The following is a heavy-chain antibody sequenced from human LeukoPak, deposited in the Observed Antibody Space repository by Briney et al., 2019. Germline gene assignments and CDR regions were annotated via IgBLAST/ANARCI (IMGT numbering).Heavy chain of an antibody. CDR1: GGSFSGYY. V-gene: IGHV4-34*01. CDR3: ARGGGFRELRYFDWLLPHAFDI. D-gene: IGHD3-9*01. J-gene: IGHJ3*02. CDR2: INYSGST. Sequence: SETLSLTCAVYGGSFSGYYWSWIRQPPGKGLEWIGEINYSGSTNYNPSLKSRVTISVDTSKNQFSLKLSSVTAADTAVYYCARGGGFRELRYFDWLLPHAFDIWGQGTMVTVSS.